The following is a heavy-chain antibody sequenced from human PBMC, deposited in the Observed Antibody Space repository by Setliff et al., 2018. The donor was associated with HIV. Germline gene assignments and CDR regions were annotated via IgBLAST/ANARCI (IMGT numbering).Heavy chain of an antibody. CDR1: GGSISSSNW. CDR3: ARGKTTGSFFDKIHAAFNV. V-gene: IGHV4-4*02. D-gene: IGHD4-17*01. Sequence: PSETLSLTCAASGGSISSSNWWNWVRQPPGKGLEWIGEIYHTGSTNYNPSLKSRLTISVDKSNNQFSLKLSSVTAADTAVYYCARGKTTGSFFDKIHAAFNVWGPGTLVTVSS. CDR2: IYHTGST. J-gene: IGHJ3*01.